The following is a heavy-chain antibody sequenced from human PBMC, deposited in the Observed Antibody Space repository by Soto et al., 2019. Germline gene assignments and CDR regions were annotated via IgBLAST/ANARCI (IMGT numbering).Heavy chain of an antibody. CDR1: GYTFTNYG. Sequence: QVQLMQSGAEVKKPGASVKVSCKASGYTFTNYGISWVRQAPGQGLEWMGWMNAYNGNTNYAQKVQGRVTMTTDTPTNTAYMELKSLRAEDTAVYFCARAQTPTESDCWGQGTLVTVSS. D-gene: IGHD4-4*01. V-gene: IGHV1-18*01. CDR2: MNAYNGNT. J-gene: IGHJ4*02. CDR3: ARAQTPTESDC.